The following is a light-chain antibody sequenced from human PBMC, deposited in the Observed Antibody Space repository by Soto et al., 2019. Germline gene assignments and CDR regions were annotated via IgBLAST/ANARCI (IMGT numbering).Light chain of an antibody. Sequence: EIVLTQSPGTLSLSPGERATLSCTASQSVYNTYLAWYQQKPGQAPRLLIYGASNRATGIPDRFSGSGSGTDFTLTINRLEPEDVAVYCCQQYGSSPETFGQGNKVEIK. CDR1: QSVYNTY. CDR3: QQYGSSPET. J-gene: IGKJ1*01. CDR2: GAS. V-gene: IGKV3-20*01.